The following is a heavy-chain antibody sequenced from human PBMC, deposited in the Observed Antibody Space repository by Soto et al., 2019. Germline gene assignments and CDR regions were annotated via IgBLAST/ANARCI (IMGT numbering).Heavy chain of an antibody. CDR2: IVVGSGNT. CDR3: AAGGKLPHGSGSYLNLYYYGMDV. D-gene: IGHD3-10*01. V-gene: IGHV1-58*01. J-gene: IGHJ6*02. CDR1: GFTFTSSA. Sequence: QMQLVQSGPEVKKPGTSVKVSCKASGFTFTSSAVQWVRQARGQGLEWIGWIVVGSGNTNYAQKFQERVTITRDMSTSTAYMELSSLRAEDTAVYYCAAGGKLPHGSGSYLNLYYYGMDVWGQGTTVTVSS.